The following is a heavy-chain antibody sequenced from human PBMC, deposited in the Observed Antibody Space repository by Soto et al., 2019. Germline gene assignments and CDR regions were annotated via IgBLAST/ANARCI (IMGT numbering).Heavy chain of an antibody. CDR1: GFTFSSYG. Sequence: PGGSLRLSYAASGFTFSSYGMHWVRQAPGKGLEWVAVIWYDGSNKYYADSVKGRFTISRDNSKNTAYLQMNSLKTEDTAVYYCTRLGHSYGTSGVQSDYWGQGTLVTVSS. CDR3: TRLGHSYGTSGVQSDY. V-gene: IGHV3-33*01. CDR2: IWYDGSNK. J-gene: IGHJ4*02. D-gene: IGHD5-18*01.